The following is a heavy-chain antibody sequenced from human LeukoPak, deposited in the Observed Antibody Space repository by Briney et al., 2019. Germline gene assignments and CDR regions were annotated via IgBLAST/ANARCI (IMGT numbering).Heavy chain of an antibody. V-gene: IGHV1-3*01. D-gene: IGHD3-10*01. CDR3: ARAPPPRTYYYGSGSYYNGFDP. J-gene: IGHJ5*02. Sequence: GASVTVSCKASGYTFTSYAMHWVRQAPGQRLEWMGWINAGNGNTKYSQKFQGRVTITRDTSASTAYMELSSLRSEDTAVYYCARAPPPRTYYYGSGSYYNGFDPWGQGTLVTVSS. CDR1: GYTFTSYA. CDR2: INAGNGNT.